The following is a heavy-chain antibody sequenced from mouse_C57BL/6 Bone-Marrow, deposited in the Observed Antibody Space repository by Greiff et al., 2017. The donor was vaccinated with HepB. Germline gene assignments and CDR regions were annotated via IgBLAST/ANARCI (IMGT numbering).Heavy chain of an antibody. CDR1: GYTFTSYW. D-gene: IGHD1-1*01. CDR3: AHFITTVVGDWYFDV. CDR2: IHPNSGST. J-gene: IGHJ1*03. Sequence: VQLQQPGAELVMPGASVKLSCKASGYTFTSYWMHWVKQRPGQGLEWIGMIHPNSGSTNYNEKFKSKATLTVDKSSSTAYMQLSSLTSEDSAVYYCAHFITTVVGDWYFDVWGTGTTVTVSS. V-gene: IGHV1-64*01.